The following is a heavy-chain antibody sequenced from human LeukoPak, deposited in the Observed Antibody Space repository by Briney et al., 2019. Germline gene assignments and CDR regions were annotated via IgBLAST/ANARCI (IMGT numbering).Heavy chain of an antibody. CDR3: AKATGYLL. CDR2: IQYDGSNK. V-gene: IGHV3-30*02. J-gene: IGHJ4*02. D-gene: IGHD1-14*01. CDR1: GFTFSSYD. Sequence: GGSLRLSCTASGFTFSSYDMHWVRQAPGKGLEWVTSIQYDGSNKYYADSVKGRFTISRDNSKNTLYLQMNRLRAEDTAVYYCAKATGYLLWGQGTLVTVSS.